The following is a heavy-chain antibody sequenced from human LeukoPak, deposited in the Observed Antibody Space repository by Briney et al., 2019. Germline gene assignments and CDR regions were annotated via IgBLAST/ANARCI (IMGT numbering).Heavy chain of an antibody. Sequence: PSETLSLTCTVSGGSISSYYWSWIRQPPGKGLEWIGYIYYSGSTNYNPSLKSRVTISVDTSKNQFSLKLSSVTAADTAVYYCARDNNWGIFGCWGQGTLVTVSS. D-gene: IGHD7-27*01. V-gene: IGHV4-59*01. CDR2: IYYSGST. J-gene: IGHJ4*02. CDR3: ARDNNWGIFGC. CDR1: GGSISSYY.